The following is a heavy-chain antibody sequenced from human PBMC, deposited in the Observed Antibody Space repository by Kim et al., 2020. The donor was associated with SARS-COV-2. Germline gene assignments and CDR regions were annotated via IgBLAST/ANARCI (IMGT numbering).Heavy chain of an antibody. Sequence: GGSLRLSCVGSGFTFNKYWMSWIRQAPGKGLEWVANIKQDGSEKVYVDSVKGRFTISRDNAKNSLYLQMNNLRAEDMAVYYCARVEEQQLAPWHYLDYWGQGTLVTVSS. CDR2: IKQDGSEK. V-gene: IGHV3-7*01. CDR3: ARVEEQQLAPWHYLDY. J-gene: IGHJ4*02. CDR1: GFTFNKYW. D-gene: IGHD6-6*01.